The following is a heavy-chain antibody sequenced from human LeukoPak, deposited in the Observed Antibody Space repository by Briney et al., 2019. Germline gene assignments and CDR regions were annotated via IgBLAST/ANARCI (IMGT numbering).Heavy chain of an antibody. V-gene: IGHV4-31*03. CDR1: GASLNSDDQY. CDR3: ARGLGEVVVPAAMGGYSSSTFDY. Sequence: PSETLSLTCTVSGASLNSDDQYWNWIRQSPGKGLEWIGSIHPSGMLYNNPSLESRVTMSRDTSKNQFSLNLNSVTAADTAVYYCARGLGEVVVPAAMGGYSSSTFDYWGQGTLVTVSS. D-gene: IGHD2-2*01. CDR2: IHPSGML. J-gene: IGHJ4*02.